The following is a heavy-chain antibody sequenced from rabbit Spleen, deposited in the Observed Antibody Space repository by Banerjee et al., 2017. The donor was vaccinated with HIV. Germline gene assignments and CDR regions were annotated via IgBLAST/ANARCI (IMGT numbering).Heavy chain of an antibody. CDR3: ASAPGYSAATGTYYANF. D-gene: IGHD7-1*01. CDR2: ICSGGTT. Sequence: QSVEESGGRLVTPGTPLILTCTVSGFSLNSYAMNWVRQAPGKGLEWIGIICSGGTTYYAPWAKVRFNISKTATTVDLKVATPATESTAAYFWASAPGYSAATGTYYANFWGPGTLVTVS. V-gene: IGHV1S69*01. CDR1: GFSLNSYA. J-gene: IGHJ4*01.